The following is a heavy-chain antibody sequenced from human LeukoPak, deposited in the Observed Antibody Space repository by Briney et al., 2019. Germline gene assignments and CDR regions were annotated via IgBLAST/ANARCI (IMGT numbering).Heavy chain of an antibody. J-gene: IGHJ4*02. CDR3: ASSSGWDYYFDY. D-gene: IGHD6-19*01. V-gene: IGHV3-30*03. CDR1: GFILSSYG. Sequence: GGSLRLSCAASGFILSSYGMHWVRPAPGKGLEWVAVISHDGSKKYYADSVKGRFTISRDNSKNTLYLQMNSLRAEDTAVYYCASSSGWDYYFDYWGQGTLVTVSP. CDR2: ISHDGSKK.